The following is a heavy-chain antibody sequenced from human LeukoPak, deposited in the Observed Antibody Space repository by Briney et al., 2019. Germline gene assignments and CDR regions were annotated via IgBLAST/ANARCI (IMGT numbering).Heavy chain of an antibody. CDR2: IDWDDDK. Sequence: SGPALVKPTQTLTLTCTFSGFSLSTSGMCVSWIRQPPGKALEWLARIDWDDDKYYSTSLKTRLTISKDTSKNQVVLTMTNMDPVDTATYYCARRSRPELGHYGMDVWGQGTTVTVSS. CDR1: GFSLSTSGMC. V-gene: IGHV2-70*11. CDR3: ARRSRPELGHYGMDV. J-gene: IGHJ6*02. D-gene: IGHD1-14*01.